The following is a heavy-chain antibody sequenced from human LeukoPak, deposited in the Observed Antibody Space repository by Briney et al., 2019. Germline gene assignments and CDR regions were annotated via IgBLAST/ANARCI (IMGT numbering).Heavy chain of an antibody. V-gene: IGHV4-39*07. CDR3: ARELQSYGYSSGWPASWFDP. CDR2: IFYSGST. Sequence: PSETLSLTCTVSSGSISTSNYYWGWVRQPPGKALEWIGNIFYSGSTYYSPSLKSRVTISVDTSKNQFSLKLSSVTAADTAVYYCARELQSYGYSSGWPASWFDPWGQGTLVTVSS. J-gene: IGHJ5*02. CDR1: SGSISTSNYY. D-gene: IGHD6-19*01.